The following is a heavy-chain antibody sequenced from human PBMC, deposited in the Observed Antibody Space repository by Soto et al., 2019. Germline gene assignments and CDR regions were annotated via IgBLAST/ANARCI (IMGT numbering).Heavy chain of an antibody. V-gene: IGHV2-5*02. CDR3: AHVVTGCLT. CDR1: GFSLITSGVG. Sequence: QITLKESGPTLVKPTQTLTLTCTISGFSLITSGVGVGWIRQPPGKALEWLALIYWDDDKRDSPSLKSRLTITKDSAKNQVVLTMTNMDPVDTATYYCAHVVTGCLTWGRGALVTVSS. CDR2: IYWDDDK. J-gene: IGHJ5*02. D-gene: IGHD3-16*01.